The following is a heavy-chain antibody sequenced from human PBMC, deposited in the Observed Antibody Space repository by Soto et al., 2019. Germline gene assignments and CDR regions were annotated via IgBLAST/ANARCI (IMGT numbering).Heavy chain of an antibody. J-gene: IGHJ1*01. V-gene: IGHV3-74*01. Sequence: EVQLLESGGGLVQPGGSLRLSCAASGFTFSSYWMHWVRQAPGKGLVWVSSISNDASSKSYAHPVKGRFTISRDNAKNTRHQQMNSVRAEDAAVYNCARLTNKGPQNWGQGTLLIVSP. CDR2: ISNDASSK. CDR3: ARLTNKGPQN. D-gene: IGHD3-9*01. CDR1: GFTFSSYW.